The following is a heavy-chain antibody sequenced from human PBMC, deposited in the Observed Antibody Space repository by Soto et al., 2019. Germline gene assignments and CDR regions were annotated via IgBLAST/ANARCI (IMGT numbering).Heavy chain of an antibody. CDR2: IYYSGNT. CDR3: ARGTLIRDFDY. V-gene: IGHV4-59*01. CDR1: GGSIVNYY. D-gene: IGHD3-16*01. J-gene: IGHJ4*02. Sequence: SETLSLTCTVSGGSIVNYYWNWIRQPPGKGLEGIGSIYYSGNTNYNPSLKSRVTMSVDTSKNQFSLNLNSVTAADTAVYYCARGTLIRDFDYWGQGTLVTVSS.